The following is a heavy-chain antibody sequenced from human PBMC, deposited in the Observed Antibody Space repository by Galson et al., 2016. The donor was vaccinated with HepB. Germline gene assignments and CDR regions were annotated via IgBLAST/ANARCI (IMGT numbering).Heavy chain of an antibody. CDR1: GGSINSTGYY. J-gene: IGHJ4*02. V-gene: IGHV4-39*01. Sequence: ETLSLTCTVSGGSINSTGYYWGWIRRSPVKGLEWIATIYYSGTTFHNPSLKSRVTISVDTSNNQVSLRLTSVTAADTAVYYCARRPIYCSGGSCYFDSWGPGTLVTVSP. CDR3: ARRPIYCSGGSCYFDS. D-gene: IGHD2-15*01. CDR2: IYYSGTT.